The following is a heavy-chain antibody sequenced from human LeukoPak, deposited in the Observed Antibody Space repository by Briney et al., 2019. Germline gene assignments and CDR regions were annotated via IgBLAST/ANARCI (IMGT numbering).Heavy chain of an antibody. CDR3: ARGRRNGNYYDY. V-gene: IGHV4-34*01. CDR1: GGAFSGYS. Sequence: PSETLSLTCAVYGGAFSGYSWSWIRLPPEKGLEWIGEIDPHGTTNYNPSLKSRVTVSVDTSKNQFSLKLISVTAADTAVYYCARGRRNGNYYDYWGQGTLVTVSS. D-gene: IGHD2-8*01. CDR2: IDPHGTT. J-gene: IGHJ4*02.